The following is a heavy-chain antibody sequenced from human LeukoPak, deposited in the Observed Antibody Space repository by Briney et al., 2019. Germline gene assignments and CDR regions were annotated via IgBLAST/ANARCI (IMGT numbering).Heavy chain of an antibody. V-gene: IGHV1-69*06. CDR1: GGTFSSYA. CDR2: IIPIFGTA. CDR3: ARDPVYEPLGISDI. D-gene: IGHD1-14*01. Sequence: ASVKVSCKASGGTFSSYAISWVRQAPGQGLEWMGGIIPIFGTANYAQKFQGRVTITADKSTSTAYMELSSLRSEDTAVYYCARDPVYEPLGISDIWGQGTMVTVSS. J-gene: IGHJ3*02.